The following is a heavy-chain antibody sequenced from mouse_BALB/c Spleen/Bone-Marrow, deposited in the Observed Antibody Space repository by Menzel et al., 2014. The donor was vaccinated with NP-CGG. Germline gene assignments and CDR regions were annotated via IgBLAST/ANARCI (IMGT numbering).Heavy chain of an antibody. D-gene: IGHD2-3*01. CDR2: INPGSGST. CDR3: ARYDGYFDY. CDR1: GYAFTDYL. Sequence: VKVVESGAELVRPGTSVKVSCKTSGYAFTDYLMEWLKQRPGQGLEWIGAINPGSGSTNYNEKFKDKATLTADKSSSTAYIQLSSLTSDDSAVYFCARYDGYFDYWGQGTTLTVSS. V-gene: IGHV1-54*01. J-gene: IGHJ2*01.